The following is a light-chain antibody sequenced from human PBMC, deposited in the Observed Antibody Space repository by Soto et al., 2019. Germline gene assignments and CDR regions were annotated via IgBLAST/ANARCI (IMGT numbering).Light chain of an antibody. CDR3: AVWDDSLSPWG. CDR1: SSNIGRNY. CDR2: RNN. J-gene: IGLJ3*02. Sequence: QSVLTQPPSASGTPGQRVTVSCSGSSSNIGRNYVYWFQHLPGSAPKLLTCRNNQRTSGVPDRFSGSKSGASASLAISGLRSEDEAPYFCAVWDDSLSPWGFGGGTKLTV. V-gene: IGLV1-47*01.